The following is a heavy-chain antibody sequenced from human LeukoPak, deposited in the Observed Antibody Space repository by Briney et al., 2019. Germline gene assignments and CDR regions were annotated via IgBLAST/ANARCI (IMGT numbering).Heavy chain of an antibody. V-gene: IGHV3-15*01. CDR1: GITFTNAW. CDR3: TTDKRPLAYFGNYFDY. J-gene: IGHJ4*02. CDR2: IKSKTDGGTT. Sequence: GGSLRLSCAASGITFTNAWMSWVRQAPGKGLEWVGRIKSKTDGGTTDYAAPVKGRFTISRDDSKNTLYLQMNSLKTEDTAVYYCTTDKRPLAYFGNYFDYWGQGTLVTVSS. D-gene: IGHD1-1*01.